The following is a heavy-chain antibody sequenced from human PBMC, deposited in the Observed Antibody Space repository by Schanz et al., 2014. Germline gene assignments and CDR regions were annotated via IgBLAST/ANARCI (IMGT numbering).Heavy chain of an antibody. CDR2: ISVYTGNT. Sequence: QVQLVQSGAEVNKPGASVRVSCKASGYTFTTYAMSWVRQAPGQGLEWVGWISVYTGNTKYGQKVQGRVTMTADTSTNTAYMELRSLRSDDTAVYYCAKAEYDILTDSYSRLDPGGQGTLGTVSS. V-gene: IGHV1-18*01. J-gene: IGHJ5*02. CDR3: AKAEYDILTDSYSRLDP. D-gene: IGHD3-9*01. CDR1: GYTFTTYA.